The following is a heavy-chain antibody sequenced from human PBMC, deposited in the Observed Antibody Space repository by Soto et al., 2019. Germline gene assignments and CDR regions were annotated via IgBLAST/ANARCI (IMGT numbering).Heavy chain of an antibody. Sequence: PSETLSLTCAVSGGSISSGDYSWSWIRQPPGKGLEWTGYIYHSGSTYYNPSLKSRVTISVDRSKNQFSLNLSSVTAADTAVYHCARVQIDFYDSSGFSPWFDPWGQGTLVTVSS. J-gene: IGHJ5*01. D-gene: IGHD3-22*01. CDR1: GGSISSGDYS. CDR3: ARVQIDFYDSSGFSPWFDP. CDR2: IYHSGST. V-gene: IGHV4-30-2*01.